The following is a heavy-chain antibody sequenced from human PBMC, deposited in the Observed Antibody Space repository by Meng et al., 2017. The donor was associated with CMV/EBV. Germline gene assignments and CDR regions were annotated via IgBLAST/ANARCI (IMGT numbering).Heavy chain of an antibody. CDR2: ISGSGGST. CDR1: GFTFSSYA. Sequence: GESLKISCAASGFTFSSYAMSWVRQAPGKGLEWVSAISGSGGSTYSADSVKGRFTISRDNSKNTLYLQMNSLRAEDTAVYYCAKDGGGVITIFGVANPTGGFDPWGQGTLVTVSS. V-gene: IGHV3-23*01. D-gene: IGHD3-3*01. J-gene: IGHJ5*02. CDR3: AKDGGGVITIFGVANPTGGFDP.